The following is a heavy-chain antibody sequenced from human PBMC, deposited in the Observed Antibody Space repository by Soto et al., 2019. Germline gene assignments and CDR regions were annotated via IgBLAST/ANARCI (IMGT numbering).Heavy chain of an antibody. V-gene: IGHV4-59*01. J-gene: IGHJ6*02. Sequence: XGTLSLTCTVSGGSISSYYWSWIRQPPGKGLEWIGYIYYSGSTNYNPSLKSRVTISVDTSKNQFSLKLSSVTAADTAVYYCARVWDPSVDYGMDVWGQGTTVTVSS. D-gene: IGHD3-16*01. CDR2: IYYSGST. CDR1: GGSISSYY. CDR3: ARVWDPSVDYGMDV.